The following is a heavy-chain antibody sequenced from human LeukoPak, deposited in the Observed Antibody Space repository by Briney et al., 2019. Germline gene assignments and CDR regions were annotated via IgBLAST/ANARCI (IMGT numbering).Heavy chain of an antibody. J-gene: IGHJ6*04. CDR1: GFTVSSSY. Sequence: GGSLRLSCAASGFTVSSSYMSWVRQAPGKGLEWVSVIYSGGSTYYADSVKGRFTISRDNSKNTLYLQMNSLRAEDTAVYYCAGAPGMVQGVSYYYYGMDVWGKGTTVTVSP. CDR3: AGAPGMVQGVSYYYYGMDV. CDR2: IYSGGST. D-gene: IGHD3-10*01. V-gene: IGHV3-53*01.